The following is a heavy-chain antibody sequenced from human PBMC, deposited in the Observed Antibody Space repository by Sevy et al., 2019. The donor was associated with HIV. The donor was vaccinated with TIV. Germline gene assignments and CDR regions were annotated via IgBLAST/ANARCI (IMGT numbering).Heavy chain of an antibody. V-gene: IGHV3-15*01. J-gene: IGHJ3*02. CDR2: IKSKTDGGTT. CDR1: GFTFSNAW. Sequence: GGSLRLSCAASGFTFSNAWMSWVRQAPGKGLEWVGRIKSKTDGGTTDYAAPVKVRFNISTDESKNTLYLQMNSLKTEDTAMYYCTIETGISDYDFWSGLDDTFDNWGQGTMVTVSS. CDR3: TIETGISDYDFWSGLDDTFDN. D-gene: IGHD3-3*01.